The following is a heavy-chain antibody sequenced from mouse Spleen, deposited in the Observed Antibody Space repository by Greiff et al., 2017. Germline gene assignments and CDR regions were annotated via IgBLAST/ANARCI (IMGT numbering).Heavy chain of an antibody. J-gene: IGHJ2*01. V-gene: IGHV5-9-1*01. Sequence: EVMLVESGGGLVKPGGSLKLSCAASGFTFSSYAMSWVRQTPEKRLEWVATISSGGSYTYYPDSVKGRFTISRDNAKNTLYLQMSSLRSEDTAMYYCARHEGRRDYFDHWGQGTTLTVSS. CDR1: GFTFSSYA. CDR2: ISSGGSYT. CDR3: ARHEGRRDYFDH.